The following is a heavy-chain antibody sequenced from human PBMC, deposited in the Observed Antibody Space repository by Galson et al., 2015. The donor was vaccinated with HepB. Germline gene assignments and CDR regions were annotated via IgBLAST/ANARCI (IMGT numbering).Heavy chain of an antibody. J-gene: IGHJ4*02. CDR1: GYSFTNHW. Sequence: QSGAEVKKPGESLKISCTTSGYSFTNHWIGWVRQVPEKGPEWMGIIYPGDSDTRYSPSFQGQVTISADKSINTAYLQWSSLKASDTAMNYCARQLAAAGVYDYWGQGTLVTVSS. D-gene: IGHD6-13*01. CDR3: ARQLAAAGVYDY. V-gene: IGHV5-51*01. CDR2: IYPGDSDT.